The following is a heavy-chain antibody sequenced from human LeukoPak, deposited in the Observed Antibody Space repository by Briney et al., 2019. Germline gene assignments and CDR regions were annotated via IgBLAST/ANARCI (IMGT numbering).Heavy chain of an antibody. CDR1: GGTFSSYA. D-gene: IGHD3-22*01. V-gene: IGHV1-69*04. CDR2: IIPILGKP. J-gene: IGHJ4*02. Sequence: ASVKVSCKASGGTFSSYAISWVRQAPGQGLEWMGWIIPILGKPNYAQKFQGRVTITADKSTSTAYMELSSLRSEDTAVYYCARSSGYYYDPWVYWGQGTLVTVSS. CDR3: ARSSGYYYDPWVY.